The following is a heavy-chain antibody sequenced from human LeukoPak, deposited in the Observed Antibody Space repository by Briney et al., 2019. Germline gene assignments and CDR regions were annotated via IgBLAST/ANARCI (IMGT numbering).Heavy chain of an antibody. V-gene: IGHV4-38-2*02. CDR3: ARSVGSSGFSLPD. Sequence: SETLSLTCTVSGYSISSGYYWGWIRQPPGKGLEWIGSIYHSGSTYYNPSLKSRVTISVDTSKNQFSLKLSSVAAADTAVYYCARSVGSSGFSLPDWGQGTLVTVSS. J-gene: IGHJ4*02. CDR2: IYHSGST. CDR1: GYSISSGYY. D-gene: IGHD6-19*01.